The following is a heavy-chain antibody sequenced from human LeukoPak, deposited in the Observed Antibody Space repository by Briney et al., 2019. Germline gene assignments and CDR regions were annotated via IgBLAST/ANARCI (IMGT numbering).Heavy chain of an antibody. J-gene: IGHJ4*02. CDR2: ISSSSSYI. CDR3: GGDSGYYYVSRFDY. D-gene: IGHD3-22*01. Sequence: PGGSLRLSCAASGFTFSSYEMNWVRQAPGKGLEWVSSISSSSSYIYYADSVKGRFTISRDNAKNSLYLQMNSLRAEDTAVYYCGGDSGYYYVSRFDYWGQGTLVTVSS. V-gene: IGHV3-21*01. CDR1: GFTFSSYE.